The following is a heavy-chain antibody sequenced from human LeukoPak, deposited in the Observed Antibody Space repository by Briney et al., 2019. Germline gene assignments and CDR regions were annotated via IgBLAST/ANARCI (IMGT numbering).Heavy chain of an antibody. V-gene: IGHV3-21*01. CDR1: GFTFHYYG. CDR3: ARETYTSWAFDI. J-gene: IGHJ3*02. Sequence: GGSLRLSCAASGFTFHYYGMNWVRQVPGKGLEWVSSISSSADYVHYADSVKGRFTISRDNAKNSVLLHMSNLRAEDAAVYYCARETYTSWAFDIWGQGTMVTVSS. D-gene: IGHD4-11*01. CDR2: ISSSADYV.